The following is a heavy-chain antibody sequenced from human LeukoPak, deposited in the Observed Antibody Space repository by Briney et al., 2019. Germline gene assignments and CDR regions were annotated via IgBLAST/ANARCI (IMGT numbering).Heavy chain of an antibody. CDR3: ARGYYDFWSVGGCLN. D-gene: IGHD3-3*01. CDR1: GYTFTGYY. CDR2: ISAYNGNT. Sequence: GASVKVSCKASGYTFTGYYMHWVRQAPGQGLEWMGWISAYNGNTNYAQKLQGRVTMTTDTSTSTAYMELRSLRSDDTAVYYCARGYYDFWSVGGCLNWGQGTLVTVSS. J-gene: IGHJ4*02. V-gene: IGHV1-18*04.